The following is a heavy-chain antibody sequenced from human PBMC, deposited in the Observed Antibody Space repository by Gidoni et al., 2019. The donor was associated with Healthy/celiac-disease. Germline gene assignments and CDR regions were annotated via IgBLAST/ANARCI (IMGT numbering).Heavy chain of an antibody. D-gene: IGHD1-26*01. Sequence: EVQLVESGGGLVQPEGSLRLSCSASGFTFSSYAMHWVRQAPGKGLEYVSAISSNGGSTYYADSVKGRFTISRDNSKNTLYLQMSSLRAEDTAVYYCVKGRQWELLAWGQGTLVTVSS. J-gene: IGHJ5*02. V-gene: IGHV3-64D*06. CDR1: GFTFSSYA. CDR3: VKGRQWELLA. CDR2: ISSNGGST.